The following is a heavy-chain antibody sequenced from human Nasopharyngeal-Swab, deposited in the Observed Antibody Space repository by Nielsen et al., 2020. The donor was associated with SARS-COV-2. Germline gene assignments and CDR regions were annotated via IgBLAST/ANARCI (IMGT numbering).Heavy chain of an antibody. CDR2: ISSSSSYT. D-gene: IGHD2-15*01. CDR3: ATDCSGGSCRDY. Sequence: GGSLRPSVAASGFPFSDYYLSWIGQAPGKGLEWVSYISSSSSYTNYADPVKGRFTISRDNAKNSLYLQMNSLRAEDTAVYYCATDCSGGSCRDYWGQGTLVTVSS. V-gene: IGHV3-11*03. CDR1: GFPFSDYY. J-gene: IGHJ4*02.